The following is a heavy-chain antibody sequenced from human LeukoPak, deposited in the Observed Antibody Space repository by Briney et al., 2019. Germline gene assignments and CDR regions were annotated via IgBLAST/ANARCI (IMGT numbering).Heavy chain of an antibody. J-gene: IGHJ4*02. CDR3: VRVVYCSGGSCSYYFDY. CDR1: GFTFSSYG. Sequence: PGGSLRLSCAASGFTFSSYGMNWVRQAPGKGLEWVSSISDSSTYIFNADPVQGRFTISRDDAKNSLYLQMNSLRVEDTAVYYCVRVVYCSGGSCSYYFDYWGQGTLVTVSS. V-gene: IGHV3-21*01. D-gene: IGHD2-15*01. CDR2: ISDSSTYI.